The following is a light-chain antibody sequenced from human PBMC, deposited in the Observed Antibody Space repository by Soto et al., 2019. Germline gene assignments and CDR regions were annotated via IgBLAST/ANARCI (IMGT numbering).Light chain of an antibody. V-gene: IGKV1-8*01. J-gene: IGKJ1*01. CDR2: AAP. CDR3: QQYYSYPRT. Sequence: AIRMTQSPSSFSASTGDRVTITCRASQGISSYLAWYQQKPGKAPKLLIYAAPTLQSGVPSRFSGSGPGTDFTLTISCLQSEDFATYYCQQYYSYPRTFGRGTKVEIK. CDR1: QGISSY.